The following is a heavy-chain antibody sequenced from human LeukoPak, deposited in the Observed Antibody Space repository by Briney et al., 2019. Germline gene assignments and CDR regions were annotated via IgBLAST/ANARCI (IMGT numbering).Heavy chain of an antibody. CDR2: IYYSRST. CDR1: GGSISNTLYY. D-gene: IGHD3-10*01. J-gene: IGHJ4*02. V-gene: IGHV4-39*01. Sequence: PSETLSLTCTVSGGSISNTLYYWAWIRQPPGKGLESIGSIYYSRSTYCSPSLKSRVTISVDTSKNQFSLKLTSVTAADTAVYYCARRKGFGEGYFDSWGQGTLVTVSS. CDR3: ARRKGFGEGYFDS.